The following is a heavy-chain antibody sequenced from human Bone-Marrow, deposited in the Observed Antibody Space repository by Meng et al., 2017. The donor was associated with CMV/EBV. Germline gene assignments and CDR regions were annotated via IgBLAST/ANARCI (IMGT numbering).Heavy chain of an antibody. Sequence: GGSLRLSCAASGFTFYTYWMHWVRQVPGKGLVWVARINSDGTNVSYADSVKGRFTISRDTAKTTLYLQMNSLRAEDTAVYYCARNQYSSSWYAKTPHYFDYWGQGTLVTVPS. CDR3: ARNQYSSSWYAKTPHYFDY. J-gene: IGHJ4*02. CDR1: GFTFYTYW. CDR2: INSDGTNV. V-gene: IGHV3-74*01. D-gene: IGHD6-13*01.